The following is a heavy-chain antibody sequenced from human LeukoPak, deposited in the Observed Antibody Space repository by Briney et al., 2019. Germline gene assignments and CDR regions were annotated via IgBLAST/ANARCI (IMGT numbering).Heavy chain of an antibody. CDR2: IYTSGST. Sequence: SETLSLTCTVSGGSISSYYWSWIRQPAGKGLEWIGRIYTSGSTNYNPSLKSRVTISVDKSKNQFSLKLSSVTVADTAVYYCARDGGAAAGFDYWGQGTLVTVSS. J-gene: IGHJ4*02. CDR1: GGSISSYY. V-gene: IGHV4-4*07. CDR3: ARDGGAAAGFDY. D-gene: IGHD6-13*01.